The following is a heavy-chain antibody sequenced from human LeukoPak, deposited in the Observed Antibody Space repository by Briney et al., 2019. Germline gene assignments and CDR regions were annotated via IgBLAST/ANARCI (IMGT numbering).Heavy chain of an antibody. Sequence: GGSLRLSCATSGFTFSNYRMHWVRQVPGKGLVWVSRIKGDGSSTRNADSVEGRFTISRDNAKNTLYLQMNSLRAEDTAVYYCAREGLNCSSPSRQRATFDYWGQGTLVTVSS. CDR3: AREGLNCSSPSRQRATFDY. D-gene: IGHD2-2*01. J-gene: IGHJ4*02. V-gene: IGHV3-74*01. CDR1: GFTFSNYR. CDR2: IKGDGSST.